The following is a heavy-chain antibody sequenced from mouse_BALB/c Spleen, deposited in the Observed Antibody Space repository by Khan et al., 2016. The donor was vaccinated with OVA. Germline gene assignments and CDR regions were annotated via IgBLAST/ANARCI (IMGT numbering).Heavy chain of an antibody. Sequence: EVELVESGGDLVKPGGSLKLSCAVSGFTFSTYGMSWVRQTPDKRLEWVATVSTGGSYTYYPDSVKGRFTISRDNAKNTLYLQMSGLKSEDTAMFYCTKLAYYYDIEGFAYWGQGTLVTVSA. CDR3: TKLAYYYDIEGFAY. CDR2: VSTGGSYT. V-gene: IGHV5-6*01. D-gene: IGHD1-1*01. CDR1: GFTFSTYG. J-gene: IGHJ3*01.